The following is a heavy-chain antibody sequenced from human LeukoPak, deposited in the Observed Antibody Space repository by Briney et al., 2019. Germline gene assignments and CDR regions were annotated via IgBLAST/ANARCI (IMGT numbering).Heavy chain of an antibody. D-gene: IGHD3-22*01. J-gene: IGHJ3*02. Sequence: ASETLSLTCTVSGGSISSYYWSWIRQPPGKGLEWIGRIHTSGSTNYNTSLKSRVTMSADTSKNQFSLKLSSVTAADTAVYYCARDRYYYDSSGPPLDIWGQGTMVTVSS. CDR3: ARDRYYYDSSGPPLDI. CDR1: GGSISSYY. CDR2: IHTSGST. V-gene: IGHV4-4*07.